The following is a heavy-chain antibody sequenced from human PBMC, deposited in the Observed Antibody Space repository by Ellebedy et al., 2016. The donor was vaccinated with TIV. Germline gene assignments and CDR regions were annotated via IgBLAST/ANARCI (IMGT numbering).Heavy chain of an antibody. V-gene: IGHV1-69*04. CDR2: IIPILGVT. J-gene: IGHJ4*02. D-gene: IGHD4-17*01. CDR3: ARSHDYGDYMAS. CDR1: GGTFTNYA. Sequence: SVKVSXXASGGTFTNYAFSWLRQAPGQGLEWLGRIIPILGVTNYAQKFQDRAAITADESTTTVYMELTRLTSGDSAVYFCARSHDYGDYMASWGQGTQVTVST.